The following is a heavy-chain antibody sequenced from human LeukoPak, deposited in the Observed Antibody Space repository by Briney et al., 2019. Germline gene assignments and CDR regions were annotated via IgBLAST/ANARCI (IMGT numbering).Heavy chain of an antibody. D-gene: IGHD3-16*01. CDR2: ISSSGSTI. V-gene: IGHV3-48*03. J-gene: IGHJ6*03. CDR1: GFTFSSYE. Sequence: GGSLRLSCAASGFTFSSYEMNWVRQAPGKGLEWVSYISSSGSTIYYADSVKGRFTISRDNAKNSLYLQMNSLRAEDTAVYYCARGVWELTWGLDYYYYMDVWGKGTTVTVSS. CDR3: ARGVWELTWGLDYYYYMDV.